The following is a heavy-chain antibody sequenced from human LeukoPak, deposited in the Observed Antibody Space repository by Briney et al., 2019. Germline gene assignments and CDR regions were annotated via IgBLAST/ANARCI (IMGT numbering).Heavy chain of an antibody. CDR3: ARDYLEDYVWGSYRATVDY. J-gene: IGHJ4*02. CDR1: GFTFSDYY. V-gene: IGHV3-11*01. D-gene: IGHD3-16*02. CDR2: ISSSGSTI. Sequence: GGSLRLSCAASGFTFSDYYMSWIRQAPGKGLEWVSYISSSGSTIYYADSVKGRFTISRDNAKNSLYLQMNSLRAEDTAVYYCARDYLEDYVWGSYRATVDYWGQGTLVTVSS.